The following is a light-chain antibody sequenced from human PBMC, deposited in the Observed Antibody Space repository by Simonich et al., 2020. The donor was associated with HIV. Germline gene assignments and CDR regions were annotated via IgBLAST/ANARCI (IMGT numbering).Light chain of an antibody. CDR3: AAWDDSLNGWV. Sequence: SVLTQPPSASGTPGQRVTISCSGSSSNIGRDTVNWYQQLPGTAPQLLIYRHNQRPSGVPGRFSGSKSGTSASLAISGLQSEDEADYYCAAWDDSLNGWVFGGGTKLTVL. CDR2: RHN. J-gene: IGLJ3*02. CDR1: SSNIGRDT. V-gene: IGLV1-44*01.